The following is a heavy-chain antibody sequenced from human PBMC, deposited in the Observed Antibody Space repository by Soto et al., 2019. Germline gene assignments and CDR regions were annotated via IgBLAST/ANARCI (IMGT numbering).Heavy chain of an antibody. CDR1: GGPFSSYT. CDR2: IIPILGIA. J-gene: IGHJ4*02. CDR3: AMEYCSSTRCYRDY. Sequence: QVQLVQSGAEVKKPGSSVKVSCKTSGGPFSSYTISWVRQAPGQGLEWMGRIIPILGIANYAQKFQGRVTITADKSMSTAYMEMSSLRSEDTAVYYCAMEYCSSTRCYRDYWGQGTLVTVSS. V-gene: IGHV1-69*02. D-gene: IGHD2-2*02.